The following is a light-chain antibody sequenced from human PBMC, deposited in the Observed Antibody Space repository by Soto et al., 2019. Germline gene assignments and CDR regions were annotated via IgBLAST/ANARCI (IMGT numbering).Light chain of an antibody. CDR1: SSNIGSNT. Sequence: QSVLTQPPSASGTPGQRVTISCSGSSSNIGSNTVNWYQQLPGTAPKLLMYSNNQRPSGVPDRFSGSKSGTSASLAISGLQSEDEADYYCATWDDSLNGYVFGTGTQLTVL. J-gene: IGLJ1*01. CDR3: ATWDDSLNGYV. V-gene: IGLV1-44*01. CDR2: SNN.